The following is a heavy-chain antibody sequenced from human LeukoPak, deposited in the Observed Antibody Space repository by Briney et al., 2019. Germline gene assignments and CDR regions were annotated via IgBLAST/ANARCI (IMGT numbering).Heavy chain of an antibody. Sequence: SETLSLTCTVSGGSISSYYWSWIRQPPGKGLEWIGYIYYSGSTNYNPSLKSRVTISVDTSKNQFSLKLASVTAADTAVYYCAKGAGGFSYYNWFDPWGQGTLVTVSS. CDR1: GGSISSYY. J-gene: IGHJ5*02. D-gene: IGHD5-18*01. CDR2: IYYSGST. V-gene: IGHV4-59*12. CDR3: AKGAGGFSYYNWFDP.